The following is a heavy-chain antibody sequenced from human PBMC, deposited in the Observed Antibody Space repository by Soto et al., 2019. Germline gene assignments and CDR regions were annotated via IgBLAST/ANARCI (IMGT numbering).Heavy chain of an antibody. CDR2: IVVGSGNT. J-gene: IGHJ4*02. CDR1: GFTFTSSA. D-gene: IGHD5-12*01. CDR3: ARDRRDGYNTFDY. Sequence: GASVKVSCKASGFTFTSSAMQWVRQARGQRLEWIGWIVVGSGNTNYAQKFQERVTMTRDMSTSTVYMELSSLRSEDTAVYYCARDRRDGYNTFDYWGQGTLVTVSS. V-gene: IGHV1-58*02.